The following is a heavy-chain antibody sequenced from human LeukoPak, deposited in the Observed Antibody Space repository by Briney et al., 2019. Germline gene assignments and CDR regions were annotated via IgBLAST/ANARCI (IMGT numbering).Heavy chain of an antibody. CDR1: GYTFTGYY. Sequence: GASVKVSCKASGYTFTGYYMHWVRQAPGQGLEWRGWINPNSGGTNYAQKFQGRVTMTRDTSISTAYMELSRLRSDDTAVYYCARARPVVPAALDYWGQGTLVTVSS. D-gene: IGHD2-2*01. J-gene: IGHJ4*02. V-gene: IGHV1-2*02. CDR2: INPNSGGT. CDR3: ARARPVVPAALDY.